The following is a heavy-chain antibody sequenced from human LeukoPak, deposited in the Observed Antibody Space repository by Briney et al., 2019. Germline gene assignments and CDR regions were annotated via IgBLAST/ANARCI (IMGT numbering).Heavy chain of an antibody. CDR2: IHYDGSNK. D-gene: IGHD7-27*01. CDR3: AKDPNWDPFDY. CDR1: GFTFSRYG. V-gene: IGHV3-30*02. J-gene: IGHJ4*02. Sequence: GGSLRLSCAASGFTFSRYGMYWVRQAPGKGLEWVAFIHYDGSNKYYADSVKGRFTISRDNSNNTLYLQMDSLRAEDTAVYYCAKDPNWDPFDYWGQGTLVTVSS.